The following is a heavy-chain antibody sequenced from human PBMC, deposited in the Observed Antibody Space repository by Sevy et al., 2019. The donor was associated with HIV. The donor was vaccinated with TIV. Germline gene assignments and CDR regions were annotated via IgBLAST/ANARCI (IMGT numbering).Heavy chain of an antibody. CDR1: GFTFSHAG. V-gene: IGHV3-15*01. Sequence: GGSLRLSCAASGFTFSHAGMSWVRQAPGKGLEWVGRIKSKTDGGTTDHAAPVKGRFTISRDDSKNTLYVQMNSLKTEDTAVYYCSTDIVGVARGYWGQGTLVTVSS. J-gene: IGHJ4*02. CDR3: STDIVGVARGY. D-gene: IGHD1-26*01. CDR2: IKSKTDGGTT.